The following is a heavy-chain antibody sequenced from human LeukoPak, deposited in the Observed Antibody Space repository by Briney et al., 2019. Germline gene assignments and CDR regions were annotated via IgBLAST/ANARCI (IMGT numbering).Heavy chain of an antibody. CDR2: INPSGGST. CDR3: ARTSGSYYSHFDY. Sequence: GSVKVSCKASGYTFTSYFMHWVRQAPGQGLEWMGIINPSGGSTSFAQKFQGRITVTRDTSTGTVYMELSSLRSEDTAVYYCARTSGSYYSHFDYWGQGTLVTVSS. D-gene: IGHD1-26*01. J-gene: IGHJ4*02. CDR1: GYTFTSYF. V-gene: IGHV1-46*01.